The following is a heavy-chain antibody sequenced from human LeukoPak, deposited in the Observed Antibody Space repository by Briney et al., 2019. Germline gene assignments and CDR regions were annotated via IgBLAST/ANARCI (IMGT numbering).Heavy chain of an antibody. D-gene: IGHD1-26*01. CDR2: INHSGSI. Sequence: SETLSLTCAVYGGSFSGYYWSWIRQPPGKGLEWIGEINHSGSINYNPSLKSRVTISVDTSKNQFSLKLSSVTATDTAVYYCARSGTYYRTFDFWGQGTLVTVSS. V-gene: IGHV4-34*01. CDR1: GGSFSGYY. J-gene: IGHJ4*02. CDR3: ARSGTYYRTFDF.